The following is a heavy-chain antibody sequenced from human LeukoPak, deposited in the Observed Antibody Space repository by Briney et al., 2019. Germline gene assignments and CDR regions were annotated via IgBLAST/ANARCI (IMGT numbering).Heavy chain of an antibody. CDR2: ISGSGGST. CDR3: AKEPGCSSTSCYNDGAFDI. Sequence: PGGSLRLSCAASGFTFSSYAMSWVRQAPGKWLEWVSAISGSGGSTYYADSVKGRFTISRDNSKNTLYLQMNSLRAEDTALYYCAKEPGCSSTSCYNDGAFDIWGQGTMVTVSS. V-gene: IGHV3-23*01. J-gene: IGHJ3*02. CDR1: GFTFSSYA. D-gene: IGHD2-2*02.